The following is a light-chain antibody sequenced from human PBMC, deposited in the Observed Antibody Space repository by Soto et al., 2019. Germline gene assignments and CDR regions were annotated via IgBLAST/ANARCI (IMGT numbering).Light chain of an antibody. CDR3: QQYNSWPPIT. J-gene: IGKJ5*01. CDR2: DAS. V-gene: IGKV3-15*01. CDR1: ESVSIN. Sequence: THSPATLSVSPGERATLSCSASESVSINLAWYQQKPGQAPRLLIYDASTRATGIPDRFSGGGSGTEFTLTISSLQSEDFVVYYCQQYNSWPPITFGQGTRLEI.